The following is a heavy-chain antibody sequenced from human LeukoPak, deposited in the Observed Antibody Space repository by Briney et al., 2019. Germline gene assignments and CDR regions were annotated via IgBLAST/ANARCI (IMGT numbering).Heavy chain of an antibody. V-gene: IGHV3-23*01. J-gene: IGHJ4*02. CDR1: VFIFSNYA. D-gene: IGHD4-17*01. CDR3: AKHRENYGDSCLDDD. Sequence: PGCSLRLSRAPSVFIFSNYAMSWVGQAPAKGPEWVSVISGSGGSTNYADSVKGRFTISRDNSKNTLYLQMNRLRAADTAVYYCAKHRENYGDSCLDDDWGQGILVTVSS. CDR2: ISGSGGST.